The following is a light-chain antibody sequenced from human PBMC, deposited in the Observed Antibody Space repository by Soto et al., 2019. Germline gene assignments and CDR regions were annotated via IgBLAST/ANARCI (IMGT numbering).Light chain of an antibody. V-gene: IGKV3-11*01. CDR3: QQRSSWTLT. CDR2: DAF. CDR1: QSVGSY. J-gene: IGKJ4*01. Sequence: EIVLTQSPATLSLSPGERATLSCRASQSVGSYFAWYQQKPGQAPRLLISDAFSRATGIPARFSGSGSGTDFTLPISSLEPEDFAVYVCQQRSSWTLTLGGGTMVEIK.